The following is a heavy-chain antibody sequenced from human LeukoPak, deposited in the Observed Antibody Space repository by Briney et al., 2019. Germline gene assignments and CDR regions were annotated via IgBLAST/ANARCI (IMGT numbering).Heavy chain of an antibody. CDR1: GFTVSSNY. Sequence: GGSLRLSCAASGFTVSSNYMSWVRQAPGKGLEWVSVIYSGGSTYYADSVKGRFTISRDNSKNTLYLQMNSLRAEDTAVYYCARAGGSGSYYPLSYYYYYMDVWGKGTTVTISS. V-gene: IGHV3-66*01. D-gene: IGHD3-10*01. J-gene: IGHJ6*03. CDR2: IYSGGST. CDR3: ARAGGSGSYYPLSYYYYYMDV.